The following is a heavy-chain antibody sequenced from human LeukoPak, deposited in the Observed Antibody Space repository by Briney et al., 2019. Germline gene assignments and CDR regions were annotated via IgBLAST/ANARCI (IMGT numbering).Heavy chain of an antibody. J-gene: IGHJ5*02. CDR2: IIPIFGSS. D-gene: IGHD5-18*01. Sequence: SVKVSCKASGGTFNNYAINWVRQAPGQGLEWMGGIIPIFGSSNYAQKFQGRVTITADESTTTAYMELSSLRSEDTAVYYCARVTHTELSTWFDPRGQGTLVTVSS. CDR1: GGTFNNYA. CDR3: ARVTHTELSTWFDP. V-gene: IGHV1-69*13.